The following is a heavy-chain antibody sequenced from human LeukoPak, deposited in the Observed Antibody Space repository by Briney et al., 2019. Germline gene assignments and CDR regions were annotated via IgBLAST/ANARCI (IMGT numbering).Heavy chain of an antibody. V-gene: IGHV3-21*01. CDR1: GFTFSSYS. CDR2: ISSSSSYI. J-gene: IGHJ3*02. Sequence: GGSLRLSCAASGFTFSSYSMNWVRQAPGKGLEWVSSISSSSSYIYYADSVKGRSTISRDNAKNSLYLQMNSLRAEDTAVYYCARAYVDDAFDIWGQGTMVSVSS. D-gene: IGHD3-16*01. CDR3: ARAYVDDAFDI.